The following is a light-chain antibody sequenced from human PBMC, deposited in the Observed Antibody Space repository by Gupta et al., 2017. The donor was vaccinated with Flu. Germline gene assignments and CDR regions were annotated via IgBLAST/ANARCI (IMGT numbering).Light chain of an antibody. CDR3: QKRSNWPPYT. Sequence: EIVLTQSPGTLSLSQGERATLSCRASQSVGTYLAWYQQKPGQTPRLLIYDASHRATGIPARFSGSGSGTDFTLTISSLEPEDFAVYYCQKRSNWPPYTFGQGTRLEI. CDR1: QSVGTY. J-gene: IGKJ2*01. CDR2: DAS. V-gene: IGKV3-11*01.